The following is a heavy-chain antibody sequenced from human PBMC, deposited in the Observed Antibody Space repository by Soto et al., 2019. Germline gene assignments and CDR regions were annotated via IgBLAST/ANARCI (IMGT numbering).Heavy chain of an antibody. CDR1: GFTFSSYA. CDR2: ISSSGGST. Sequence: EVQLLESGGGLVQPGGSLRLSCSASGFTFSSYAMSWVRQAPGKGLEWVSAISSSGGSTFYADSVKGRFTISRDNSRNSLYLQMNSLRAGDTAVYYCAKGRRGGYYTAFDYWGQGTLVTVSS. V-gene: IGHV3-23*01. CDR3: AKGRRGGYYTAFDY. D-gene: IGHD3-3*01. J-gene: IGHJ4*02.